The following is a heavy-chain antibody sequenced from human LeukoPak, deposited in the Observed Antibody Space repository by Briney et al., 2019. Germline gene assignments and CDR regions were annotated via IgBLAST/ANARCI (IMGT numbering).Heavy chain of an antibody. D-gene: IGHD6-6*01. Sequence: GGSLRLSCAASGFTFSSYVMSWVRQAPGKGLEWVSSISGSGGSTYYADSVKGRFTISRDNSKNTLYLQMNSLRAEDTAVYYCARSSYSSSSSVWGQGTMVTVSS. J-gene: IGHJ3*01. V-gene: IGHV3-23*01. CDR2: ISGSGGST. CDR1: GFTFSSYV. CDR3: ARSSYSSSSSV.